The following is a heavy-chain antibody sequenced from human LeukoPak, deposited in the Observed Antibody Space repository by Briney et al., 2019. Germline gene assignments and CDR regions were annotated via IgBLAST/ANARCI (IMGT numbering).Heavy chain of an antibody. J-gene: IGHJ4*02. CDR3: ARGPGIAVAGSDFDY. Sequence: PSETLSLTCTVSGGSISSDNYFWNWIRQPAGKGLEWIGRIFPSGNTNYNPSLKSRVTISVDSSKNQFSLKLSSLTAADTAVYYCARGPGIAVAGSDFDYWGQGTLVTVSS. CDR1: GGSISSDNYF. V-gene: IGHV4-61*02. CDR2: IFPSGNT. D-gene: IGHD6-19*01.